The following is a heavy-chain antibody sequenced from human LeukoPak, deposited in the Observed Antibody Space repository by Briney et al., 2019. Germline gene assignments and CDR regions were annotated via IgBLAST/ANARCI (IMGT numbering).Heavy chain of an antibody. CDR3: TRAVGYCSSTSCPGGFDP. D-gene: IGHD2-2*01. J-gene: IGHJ5*02. CDR1: GGTFISYA. V-gene: IGHV1-69*13. CDR2: IIPIFDTT. Sequence: ASVKVSCKASGGTFISYAISWVRQAPGQGLEWMGGIIPIFDTTNYAQKFQGRVTITADESTSTAYMELSSLRSEDTAVYYCTRAVGYCSSTSCPGGFDPWGQGTLVTVSS.